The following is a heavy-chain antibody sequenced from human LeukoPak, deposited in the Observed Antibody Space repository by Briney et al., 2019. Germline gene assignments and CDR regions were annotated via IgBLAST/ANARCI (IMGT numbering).Heavy chain of an antibody. D-gene: IGHD2-2*01. CDR1: GFTVSSNY. Sequence: GGSLRLSCAPSGFTVSSNYMSWVRQAPGKGLEWVSVIYSGGSTYYADSVKGRFTISRDNSKNTLYLQMNSLRAEDTAVYYCARDLRGCSSTSCTTWGQGTLVTVSS. J-gene: IGHJ5*02. CDR2: IYSGGST. CDR3: ARDLRGCSSTSCTT. V-gene: IGHV3-66*01.